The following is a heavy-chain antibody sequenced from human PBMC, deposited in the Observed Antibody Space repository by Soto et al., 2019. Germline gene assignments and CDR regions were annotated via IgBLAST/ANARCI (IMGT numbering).Heavy chain of an antibody. J-gene: IGHJ4*02. CDR1: GFSFSDYY. CDR3: ARDFDADSRTDFDY. CDR2: ISGHGRSI. D-gene: IGHD4-17*01. Sequence: QVQLVESGGGLVKPGGSLRLSCATSGFSFSDYYMHWIRQAPGKGLEWISYISGHGRSIQYADSANGRFTISRDNAQNSLYLQMNSLRAEDTALYFCARDFDADSRTDFDYWRQGTLVSVSS. V-gene: IGHV3-11*01.